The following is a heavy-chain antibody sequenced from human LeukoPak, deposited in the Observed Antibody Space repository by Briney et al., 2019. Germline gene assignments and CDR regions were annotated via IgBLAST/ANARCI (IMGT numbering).Heavy chain of an antibody. V-gene: IGHV1-3*03. Sequence: ASVKVSCKASGYTFTSYAMHWVRQAPGQRLEWMGWINAGNGNTKYSQEFQGRVTITRDTSASTAYMELSSLRSEDTAVYYCARGGDSGWYEVDYWGQGTLVTVSS. CDR1: GYTFTSYA. J-gene: IGHJ4*02. CDR3: ARGGDSGWYEVDY. D-gene: IGHD6-19*01. CDR2: INAGNGNT.